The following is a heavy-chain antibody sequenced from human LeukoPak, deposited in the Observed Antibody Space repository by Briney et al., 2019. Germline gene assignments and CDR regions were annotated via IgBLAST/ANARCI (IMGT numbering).Heavy chain of an antibody. V-gene: IGHV3-33*06. J-gene: IGHJ4*02. Sequence: GGSLRLSCAASGFTFSSYGMHWVRQAPGKGLEWVAVIWYDGSNKYYADSVKGRFTISRDNSKNTLYLQMNSLRAEDTAVYYCAKESPTVPKYFDYWGQGTLVTVSS. CDR3: AKESPTVPKYFDY. CDR1: GFTFSSYG. D-gene: IGHD4-17*01. CDR2: IWYDGSNK.